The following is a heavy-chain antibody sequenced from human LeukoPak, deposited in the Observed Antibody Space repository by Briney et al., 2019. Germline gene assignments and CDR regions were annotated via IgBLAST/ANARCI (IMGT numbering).Heavy chain of an antibody. Sequence: GGSLRLSCAASGFTFSSYGMHWVRQAPGKGLEWVAVISYDGSNKYYADSVKGRFTISRDNSKNTLYLQMNSLRAEDTAVYYCARPYGGYVDYYFDYWGQGTLVTVSS. CDR3: ARPYGGYVDYYFDY. J-gene: IGHJ4*02. CDR2: ISYDGSNK. D-gene: IGHD5-12*01. V-gene: IGHV3-30*03. CDR1: GFTFSSYG.